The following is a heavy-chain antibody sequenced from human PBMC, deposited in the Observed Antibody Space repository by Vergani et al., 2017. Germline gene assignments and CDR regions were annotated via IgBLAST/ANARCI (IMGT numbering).Heavy chain of an antibody. CDR1: RFDFSDYY. V-gene: IGHV3-11*04. D-gene: IGHD3-3*01. Sequence: QGQLVESGGGLVKPGGPLRLSCAASRFDFSDYYMSWIRQAPGKGLEWISYISNSGNTINYADSVKGRFIVSRDNAKKSLYLQMNSLRVEDTAVYYCASGSSGFFTMTSPNWFDPWGQGTLVTVS. J-gene: IGHJ5*02. CDR3: ASGSSGFFTMTSPNWFDP. CDR2: ISNSGNTI.